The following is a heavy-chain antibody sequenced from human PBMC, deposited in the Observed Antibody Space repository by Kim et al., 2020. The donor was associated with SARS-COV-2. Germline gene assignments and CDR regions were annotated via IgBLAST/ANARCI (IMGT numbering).Heavy chain of an antibody. D-gene: IGHD1-26*01. CDR2: ISWNSGSI. V-gene: IGHV3-9*01. CDR1: GFTLSDYF. J-gene: IGHJ4*02. Sequence: GGSLRLSCAASGFTLSDYFMDWVRQAPGKGLEWVSGISWNSGSIGYADSVKGRFTISRDNAKNSLYLQMNSLRAEDTALYYCAKGEWEPQGKFDYWGQGTLVTVSS. CDR3: AKGEWEPQGKFDY.